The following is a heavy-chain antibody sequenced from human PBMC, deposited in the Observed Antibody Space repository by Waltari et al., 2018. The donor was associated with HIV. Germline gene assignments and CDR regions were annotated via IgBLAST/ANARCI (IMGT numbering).Heavy chain of an antibody. D-gene: IGHD5-18*01. CDR1: GFTFSSYW. V-gene: IGHV3-74*01. CDR3: ATTGLDGKPDTAMDPDYYYGMDV. J-gene: IGHJ6*02. Sequence: EVQLVESGGGLVHPGGSLRLSCAASGFTFSSYWMHWVRQAPGKGLVWVSRINSDGSSTSYADSGKGRFTISRDNAKNTLYLQMNSLRAEDTAVYYCATTGLDGKPDTAMDPDYYYGMDVWGQGTTVTVSS. CDR2: INSDGSST.